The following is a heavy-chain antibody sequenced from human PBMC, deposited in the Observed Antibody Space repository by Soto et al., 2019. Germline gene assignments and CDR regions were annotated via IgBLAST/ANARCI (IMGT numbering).Heavy chain of an antibody. J-gene: IGHJ4*02. CDR3: ARRRTRWMATIRGIFDY. CDR1: GGSFSGYY. V-gene: IGHV4-34*01. CDR2: INHSGST. Sequence: QVQLQQWGAGLLKPSETLSLTCAVYGGSFSGYYWSWIRQPPGKGLEWIGEINHSGSTNYNPSLKSRVTISGDTAKNQFSLKLSSGTAADTAVYYCARRRTRWMATIRGIFDYWGQGTLVTVSS. D-gene: IGHD5-12*01.